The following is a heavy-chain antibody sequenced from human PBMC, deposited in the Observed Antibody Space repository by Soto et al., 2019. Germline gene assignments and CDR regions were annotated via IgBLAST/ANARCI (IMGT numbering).Heavy chain of an antibody. D-gene: IGHD5-12*01. Sequence: QVQLVQSGAEVKKPGSSVKVSCKASGGTFSSYAISWVRQAPGQGLEWMGGIIPIFGTANYAQKFQGRVTITADEPXXTXYXXLSSLRSEDTAVYYCARGGRAHIVATSRDYYGMDVWGQGTTVTVSS. V-gene: IGHV1-69*12. CDR3: ARGGRAHIVATSRDYYGMDV. CDR2: IIPIFGTA. CDR1: GGTFSSYA. J-gene: IGHJ6*02.